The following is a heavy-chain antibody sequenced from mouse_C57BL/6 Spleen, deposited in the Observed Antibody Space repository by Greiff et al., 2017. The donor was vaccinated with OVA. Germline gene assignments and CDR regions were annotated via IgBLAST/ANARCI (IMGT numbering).Heavy chain of an antibody. J-gene: IGHJ2*01. D-gene: IGHD2-2*01. CDR3: ARGGLSYYFDY. Sequence: QVQLQQPGAELVKPGASVKLSCKASGYTFTSYWMHWVKQRPGQGLEWIGMIHPNSGSTNYNEKFKSKATMTVDKSSSTAYMQLSSLTSEDSAVYYCARGGLSYYFDYWGQGTTLTVSS. CDR1: GYTFTSYW. V-gene: IGHV1-64*01. CDR2: IHPNSGST.